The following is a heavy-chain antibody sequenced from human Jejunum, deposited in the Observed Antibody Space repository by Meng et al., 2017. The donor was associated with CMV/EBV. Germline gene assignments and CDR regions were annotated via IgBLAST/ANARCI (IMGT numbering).Heavy chain of an antibody. Sequence: YTFSTYNLHWVRQAPGQGLEWMGTINPSDGGRSSAQNFQGRVTMTRDTSTTTVYMELSSLRSDDTAVYYCARGYCSGGNCPLDPWGQGTLVTVSS. J-gene: IGHJ5*02. CDR2: INPSDGGR. CDR3: ARGYCSGGNCPLDP. D-gene: IGHD2-15*01. V-gene: IGHV1-46*01. CDR1: YTFSTYN.